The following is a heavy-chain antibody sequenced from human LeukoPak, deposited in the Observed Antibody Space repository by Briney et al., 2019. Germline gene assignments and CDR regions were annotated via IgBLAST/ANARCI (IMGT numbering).Heavy chain of an antibody. D-gene: IGHD2-21*01. Sequence: GGSLRLSCEASEFTFSSYEMNWVRQAPGKGLEWVSYITAGGTYIRYADTVRGRFTISRDNAKNSLYLQMDSLKSEDTAVYYCARETQACGGDCYDYWGRGTQVTVSS. V-gene: IGHV3-48*03. CDR2: ITAGGTYI. J-gene: IGHJ4*02. CDR1: EFTFSSYE. CDR3: ARETQACGGDCYDY.